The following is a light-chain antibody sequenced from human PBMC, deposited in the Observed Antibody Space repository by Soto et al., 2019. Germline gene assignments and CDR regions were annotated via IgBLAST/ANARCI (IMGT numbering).Light chain of an antibody. V-gene: IGKV3-15*01. CDR1: QTIANN. J-gene: IGKJ2*01. Sequence: ETVMTKSPATLSVSPGERATLSCRASQTIANNLAWYQQRPGQAPRLLIYGASTRATGIPARLSGSGSGPEFSLTISNLQSEDFAIYYCQQYNNWPPYTFGQGTKLEIK. CDR3: QQYNNWPPYT. CDR2: GAS.